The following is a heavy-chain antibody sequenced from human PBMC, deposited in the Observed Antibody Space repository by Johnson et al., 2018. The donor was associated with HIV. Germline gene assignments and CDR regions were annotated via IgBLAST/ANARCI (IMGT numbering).Heavy chain of an antibody. D-gene: IGHD6-13*01. J-gene: IGHJ3*02. CDR1: GFTFSNYW. Sequence: VQLVESGGGLVQPGGSLGLSCAASGFTFSNYWMSWVRQAPGKGLEWVASIKQDGSEKYYVDSVKGRFTISRDNAKNTLYLQMNSLRAEDTAVYYCANSAAGIGAFDIWGQGTMVTVSS. CDR2: IKQDGSEK. V-gene: IGHV3-7*02. CDR3: ANSAAGIGAFDI.